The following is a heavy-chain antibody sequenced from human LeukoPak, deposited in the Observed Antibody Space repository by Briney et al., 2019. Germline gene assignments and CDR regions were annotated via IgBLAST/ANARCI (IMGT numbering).Heavy chain of an antibody. J-gene: IGHJ4*02. Sequence: SETLSLTCTVSGGSISSSSYYWGWLRQPPGKGLEWIGSIYYSGSTYYNPSLKSRVTISVDTSKNQFSLKLSSVTAADTAVYYCARGSPYDYWGQGTLVTVSS. CDR3: ARGSPYDY. D-gene: IGHD1-26*01. CDR2: IYYSGST. CDR1: GGSISSSSYY. V-gene: IGHV4-39*07.